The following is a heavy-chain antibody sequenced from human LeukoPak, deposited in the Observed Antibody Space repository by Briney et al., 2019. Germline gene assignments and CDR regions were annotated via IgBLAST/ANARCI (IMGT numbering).Heavy chain of an antibody. CDR3: ASLIAVVGRGAFDI. D-gene: IGHD6-19*01. CDR1: GYTFTSYD. Sequence: GASVRVSCTASGYTFTSYDMNWVRQAPGQGLEWMGWMNPNSGNTGYAQKFQGRVTITRNTSISTAYMELSSLRSEDTAVYYCASLIAVVGRGAFDIWGQGTMVTVSS. CDR2: MNPNSGNT. J-gene: IGHJ3*02. V-gene: IGHV1-8*03.